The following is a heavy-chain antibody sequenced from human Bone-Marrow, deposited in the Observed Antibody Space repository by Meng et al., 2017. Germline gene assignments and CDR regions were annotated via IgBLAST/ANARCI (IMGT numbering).Heavy chain of an antibody. CDR2: IYYSGST. Sequence: QVQLQESGPGLVTASQTLSLTRTVAGGSISSGDYYWSWIRQPPGKGLEWIGYIYYSGSTYYNPSLKSRVTISVDTSKNQFSLKLSSVTAADTAVYYCARETISGIVVVPAAITSWGQGTLVTVSS. CDR3: ARETISGIVVVPAAITS. D-gene: IGHD2-2*01. CDR1: GGSISSGDYY. J-gene: IGHJ4*02. V-gene: IGHV4-30-4*01.